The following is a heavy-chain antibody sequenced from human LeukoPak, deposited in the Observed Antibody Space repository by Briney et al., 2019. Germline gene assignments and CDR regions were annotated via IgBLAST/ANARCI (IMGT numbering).Heavy chain of an antibody. D-gene: IGHD3-10*01. CDR2: IKQDGGEK. V-gene: IGHV3-7*01. CDR3: ARRGGVRGVNRGFDY. CDR1: GFTFSSYW. J-gene: IGHJ4*02. Sequence: GGSLRLSCAASGFTFSSYWMSWVRQAPGKGLEWVANIKQDGGEKYYVDSVKGRFTISRDNAKNSLYLQVNSLRAEDTAVYYCARRGGVRGVNRGFDYWGQGTLVTVSS.